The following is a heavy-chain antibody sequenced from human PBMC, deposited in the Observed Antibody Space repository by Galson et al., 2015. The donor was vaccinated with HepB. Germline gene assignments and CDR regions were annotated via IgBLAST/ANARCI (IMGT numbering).Heavy chain of an antibody. J-gene: IGHJ6*03. D-gene: IGHD4-11*01. CDR3: ARGPHDYTYYYYMDV. Sequence: SLRLSCAASGFTFSDYYMSWIRQAPGKGLEWVSYISSSGSTIYYADSVKGRFTISRDNAKNSLYLQMNSLRAEDTAVYYCARGPHDYTYYYYMDVWGKGTTVTVSS. CDR2: ISSSGSTI. V-gene: IGHV3-11*01. CDR1: GFTFSDYY.